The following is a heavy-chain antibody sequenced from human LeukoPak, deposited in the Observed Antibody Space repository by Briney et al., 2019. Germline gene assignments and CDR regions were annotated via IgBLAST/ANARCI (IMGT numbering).Heavy chain of an antibody. V-gene: IGHV3-21*01. CDR1: GFTFSSYS. D-gene: IGHD3-22*01. CDR3: ARRAPSSGYYYYFDY. CDR2: ISSSSSYI. Sequence: GGSLRLSCAASGFTFSSYSMNWVRQAPGKGLEWVSSISSSSSYIYYADSVKGRFTISRDNAKNSLYLQMNSLRAEDTAVYYCARRAPSSGYYYYFDYWGQGTLVTVSS. J-gene: IGHJ4*02.